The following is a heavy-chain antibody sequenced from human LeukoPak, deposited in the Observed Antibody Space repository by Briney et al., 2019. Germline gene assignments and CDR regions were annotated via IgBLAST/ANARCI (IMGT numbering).Heavy chain of an antibody. J-gene: IGHJ3*02. D-gene: IGHD1-26*01. CDR1: SGSISSGIW. V-gene: IGHV4-4*02. CDR2: IYHSGST. CDR3: ARKPTTSDAFDM. Sequence: PSETLSLTCGVSSGSISSGIWWSWVRQPPGKGLEWIGEIYHSGSTNYNPSLKSRATISVDKSKGQFSLKLSSVTAAVTAIYYCARKPTTSDAFDMWGQGTMVTVSS.